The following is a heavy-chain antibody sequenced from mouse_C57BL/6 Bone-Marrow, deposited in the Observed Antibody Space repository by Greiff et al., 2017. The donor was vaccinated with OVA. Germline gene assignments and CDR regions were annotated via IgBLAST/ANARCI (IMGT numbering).Heavy chain of an antibody. CDR1: GYTFTDYY. J-gene: IGHJ3*01. CDR3: ARSSGLRGDWFAY. Sequence: VQLQQSGAELVKPGASVKISCKASGYTFTDYYINWVKQRPGQGLEWIGKIGPGSGSTYYNEKFKGKATLTADKSSSPAYMQLSSLTAEDSAVYCCARSSGLRGDWFAYWGQGTLVTVSA. CDR2: IGPGSGST. D-gene: IGHD2-4*01. V-gene: IGHV1-77*01.